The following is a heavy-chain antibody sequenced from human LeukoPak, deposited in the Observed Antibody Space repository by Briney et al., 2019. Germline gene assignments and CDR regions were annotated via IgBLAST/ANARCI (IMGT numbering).Heavy chain of an antibody. CDR3: ARGDPHADL. J-gene: IGHJ5*02. V-gene: IGHV3-48*03. Sequence: PGGSLRLSCAASGLDLNTYEMNWVRQAPGKGLKWIADITISGHTKNYADSVKGRFTISRDNAGTSLYLQMNSLRVEDTGVFYCARGDPHADLWGQGTLVTVSS. CDR2: ITISGHTK. CDR1: GLDLNTYE.